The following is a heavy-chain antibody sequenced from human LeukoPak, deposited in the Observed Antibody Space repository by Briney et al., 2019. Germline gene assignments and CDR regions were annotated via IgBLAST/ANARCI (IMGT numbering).Heavy chain of an antibody. CDR2: IRYDGSNK. CDR3: AVCGSGSYTNARLDY. V-gene: IGHV3-30*02. Sequence: PGGSLRLSCAASGFTFSSYGMHWVRQAPGKGLEWVAFIRYDGSNKYYADSVKGRFTISRDNSKNTLYLQMNSLRAEDTAVYYCAVCGSGSYTNARLDYWGQGTLVTVSS. J-gene: IGHJ4*02. CDR1: GFTFSSYG. D-gene: IGHD3-10*01.